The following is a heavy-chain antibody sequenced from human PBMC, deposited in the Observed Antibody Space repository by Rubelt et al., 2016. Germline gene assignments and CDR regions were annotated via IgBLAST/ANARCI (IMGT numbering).Heavy chain of an antibody. Sequence: QVQLVQSGAEVKKPGASVKVSCKASGYTFTSYGISWVRQAPGQGLEWMGWISAYNGNTNYAQKLQGRVTMTTDTSTSTADMELRSLRSDDTAVYYCARDIVVVVAATRKYYYYGMDVWGQGTTVTVSS. D-gene: IGHD2-15*01. V-gene: IGHV1-18*01. CDR2: ISAYNGNT. CDR1: GYTFTSYG. J-gene: IGHJ6*02. CDR3: ARDIVVVVAATRKYYYYGMDV.